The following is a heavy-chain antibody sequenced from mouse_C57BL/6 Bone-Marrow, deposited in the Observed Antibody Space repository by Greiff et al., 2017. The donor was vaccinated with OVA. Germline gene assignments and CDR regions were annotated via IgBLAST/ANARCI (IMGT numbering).Heavy chain of an antibody. V-gene: IGHV10-3*01. Sequence: EVQVVESGGGLVQPKGSLKLSCAASGFTFNTYAMHWVRQAPGKGLEWVARIRSKSSNYATYYADSVKDRFTISRDDSQSMLYLQMNNLKTEDTAMYYCVRGLYYGYDPYAMDYWGQGTSVTVSS. D-gene: IGHD2-2*01. CDR3: VRGLYYGYDPYAMDY. CDR1: GFTFNTYA. CDR2: IRSKSSNYAT. J-gene: IGHJ4*01.